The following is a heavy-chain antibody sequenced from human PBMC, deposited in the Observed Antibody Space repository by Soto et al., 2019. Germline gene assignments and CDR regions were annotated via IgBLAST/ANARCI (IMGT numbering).Heavy chain of an antibody. D-gene: IGHD3-9*01. Sequence: LATLSLTCAVNGQSFNGYSWTWILQPTGTGLEWIGEINHSGSTNYNPSLKSRVTISVDTSKNQFSLKLSSVTAADTAVYYCARIPFSYYDTLTGYSYFDYWGQG. CDR2: INHSGST. CDR3: ARIPFSYYDTLTGYSYFDY. J-gene: IGHJ4*02. CDR1: GQSFNGYS. V-gene: IGHV4-34*01.